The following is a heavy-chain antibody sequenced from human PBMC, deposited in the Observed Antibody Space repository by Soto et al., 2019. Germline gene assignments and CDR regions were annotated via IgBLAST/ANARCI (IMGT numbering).Heavy chain of an antibody. J-gene: IGHJ4*02. D-gene: IGHD6-19*01. CDR2: IYWDDDK. V-gene: IGHV2-5*02. Sequence: QITLKESGPTLVKPTQTLTLTCTFSGFSLSSTRMAVGWIRQPPGKALEWLALIYWDDDKRYSPFLKSRLTITTDTSKNRVVLRMSNLYPVDTARYYCAHFVVAGLVYYFDYWGQGTLVTVSS. CDR1: GFSLSSTRMA. CDR3: AHFVVAGLVYYFDY.